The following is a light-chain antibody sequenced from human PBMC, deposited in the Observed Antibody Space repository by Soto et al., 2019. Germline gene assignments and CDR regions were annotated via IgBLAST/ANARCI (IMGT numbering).Light chain of an antibody. CDR1: QSISSW. CDR2: DAS. J-gene: IGKJ1*01. CDR3: QQYNSYWT. V-gene: IGKV1-5*01. Sequence: DIQMTHSPSTLSASVGDRVTITCRASQSISSWLAWYQQKPGKAPKLLIYDASSLESGVPSRFSGSGSGTEFTLTISSLQPDDFATYYCQQYNSYWTFGYGTKVEIX.